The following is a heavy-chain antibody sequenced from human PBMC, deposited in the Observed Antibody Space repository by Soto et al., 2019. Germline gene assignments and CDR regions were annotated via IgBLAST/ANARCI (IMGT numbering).Heavy chain of an antibody. CDR1: GGSISSSSYY. CDR2: IYYSGST. D-gene: IGHD2-21*01. V-gene: IGHV4-39*01. J-gene: IGHJ4*02. Sequence: SETLSLTCTVSGGSISSSSYYWGWIRQPPGKGLEWIGSIYYSGSTYYNPSLKSRVTISVDTSKNQFSLKLSSVTAADTAVYYCSRGGDAYKAGNYWGQGTLVTVSS. CDR3: SRGGDAYKAGNY.